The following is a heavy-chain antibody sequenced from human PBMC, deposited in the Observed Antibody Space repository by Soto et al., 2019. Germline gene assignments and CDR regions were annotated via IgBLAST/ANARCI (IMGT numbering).Heavy chain of an antibody. Sequence: PGESLKISCKGSGYSFTSYWIGWVRQMPGKGLEWMGIIYPGDSDTRYSPSFQGQVTISADKSISTAYLQWSSLKASDTAMYYCARSSVAGRYYYYYGMDVWGQGTTVTVS. CDR2: IYPGDSDT. CDR3: ARSSVAGRYYYYYGMDV. J-gene: IGHJ6*02. V-gene: IGHV5-51*01. CDR1: GYSFTSYW. D-gene: IGHD6-19*01.